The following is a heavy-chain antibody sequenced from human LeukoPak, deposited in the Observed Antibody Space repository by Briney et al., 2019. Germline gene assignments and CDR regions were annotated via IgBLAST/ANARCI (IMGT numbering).Heavy chain of an antibody. D-gene: IGHD3-10*02. Sequence: PGGSLRLSCAASGFIFSNHGMHWVRQAPGKGLEWVSFIHYDGREQYYADSVKGRFTISRDNSKNTLYLQMNSLRPEDTAVYYCAELGITMIGGVWGKGTTVTISS. J-gene: IGHJ6*04. CDR2: IHYDGREQ. CDR1: GFIFSNHG. V-gene: IGHV3-30*02. CDR3: AELGITMIGGV.